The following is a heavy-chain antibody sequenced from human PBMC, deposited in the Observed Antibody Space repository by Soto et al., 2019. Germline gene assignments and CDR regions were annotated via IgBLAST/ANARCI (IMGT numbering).Heavy chain of an antibody. V-gene: IGHV4-59*01. D-gene: IGHD3-16*02. Sequence: SETLSLTCTVSGGSISSYYWSWIRQPPGKGLEWIGYIYYSGSANYNLSLKSRVTISVDTSKNQFSLKLISVTSADRAVYYCARVMITLGGVIVAFDIGGQGTMVSV. CDR3: ARVMITLGGVIVAFDI. CDR1: GGSISSYY. CDR2: IYYSGSA. J-gene: IGHJ3*02.